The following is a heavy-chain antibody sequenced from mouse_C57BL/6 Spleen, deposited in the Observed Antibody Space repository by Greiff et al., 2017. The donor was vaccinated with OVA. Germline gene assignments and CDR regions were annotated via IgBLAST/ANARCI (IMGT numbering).Heavy chain of an antibody. Sequence: EVQLVESGGGLVKPGGSLKLSCAASGYTFSDYGMHWVRQAPEKGLEWVAYISSGSSTIYYADTVKGRFTISRDNAKNTLFLQMNSLRSEDTAMYSCARTDGYYGYYFDYWGQGTTLTVSS. D-gene: IGHD2-3*01. V-gene: IGHV5-17*01. CDR1: GYTFSDYG. J-gene: IGHJ2*01. CDR3: ARTDGYYGYYFDY. CDR2: ISSGSSTI.